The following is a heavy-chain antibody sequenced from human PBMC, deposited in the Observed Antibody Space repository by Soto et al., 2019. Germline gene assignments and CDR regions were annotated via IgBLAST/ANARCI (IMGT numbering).Heavy chain of an antibody. CDR1: GFTFTSYF. D-gene: IGHD6-19*01. Sequence: SLSFSCTTCGFTFTSYFKHWLRPAKGKGREEVAIISADGHNTYSGDTVKGRFTISRDDSKSTLYLQMNNLRAEDTVVYYCAKEYSSGRYDYCDFWGQGTLVTVSS. CDR2: ISADGHNT. V-gene: IGHV3-30*18. J-gene: IGHJ4*02. CDR3: AKEYSSGRYDYCDF.